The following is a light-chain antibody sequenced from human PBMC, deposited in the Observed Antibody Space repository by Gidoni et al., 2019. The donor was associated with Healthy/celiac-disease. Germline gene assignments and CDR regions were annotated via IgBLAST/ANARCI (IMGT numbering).Light chain of an antibody. J-gene: IGKJ2*01. V-gene: IGKV6-21*02. CDR2: SSS. CDR3: HQSGSLPYT. Sequence: EIDLTQSPDFQSVTPKEKVTITCRASQSIGSSLHWYQEKPDQSPKLLVKSSSQSISGVPSRFSGSGSGTDFTLTINSLEAEDAATYYCHQSGSLPYTFGQGTKLEIK. CDR1: QSIGSS.